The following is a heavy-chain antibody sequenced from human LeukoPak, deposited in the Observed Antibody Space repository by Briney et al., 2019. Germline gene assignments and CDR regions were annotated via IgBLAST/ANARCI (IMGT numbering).Heavy chain of an antibody. J-gene: IGHJ3*02. CDR3: ARHIAAAGYDAFDI. CDR1: GGSISSYY. CDR2: IYYSGST. V-gene: IGHV4-59*01. D-gene: IGHD6-13*01. Sequence: SETLSLTCTVSGGSISSYYWSWIRQPAGKGLEWIGYIYYSGSTDYNPSLKSRVTISVDTSKNQFSLKLSSVTAADTAVYYCARHIAAAGYDAFDIWGQGTMVTVSS.